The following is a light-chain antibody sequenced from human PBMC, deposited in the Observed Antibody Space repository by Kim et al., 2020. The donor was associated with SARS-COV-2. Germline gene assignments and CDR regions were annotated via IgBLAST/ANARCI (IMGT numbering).Light chain of an antibody. CDR1: QSITTW. J-gene: IGKJ1*01. CDR2: DAS. CDR3: QQYRSYWT. Sequence: SASGGDRVTITCRASQSITTWLAWYQQKAGKAPKVLIYDASSLESGVPSMFSGSGSGTEFTLTINGLQPDDFATYYCQQYRSYWTFGQGTKVDIK. V-gene: IGKV1-5*01.